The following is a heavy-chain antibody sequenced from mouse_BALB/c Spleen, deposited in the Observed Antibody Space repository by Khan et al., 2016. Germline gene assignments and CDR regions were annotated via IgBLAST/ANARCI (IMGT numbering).Heavy chain of an antibody. CDR1: GFDFSRYW. CDR3: ARLHYCVCVAY. V-gene: IGHV4-1*02. CDR2: NNPDSSTI. Sequence: EVKLLESGGGLVQPGGSLKLSCAASGFDFSRYWMSWVRQAPGKGLEWIGENNPDSSTINYTPSLKDKFIISRDKAKNTMYLQMSKVRSEDTSLYYFARLHYCVCVAYWGQGATLTVSS. J-gene: IGHJ2*01. D-gene: IGHD1-2*01.